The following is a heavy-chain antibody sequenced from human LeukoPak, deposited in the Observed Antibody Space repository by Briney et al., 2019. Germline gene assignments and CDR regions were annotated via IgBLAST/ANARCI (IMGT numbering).Heavy chain of an antibody. Sequence: SETLSLTCTVSGGSISSGDYYWSWIRQPPGKGLEGIGYIYYSGSTYYNPSLKSRVTISVDTSKNQFSLKLSSVTAADTAVYYCARSKNYYDSSGYYQTHYFDYWGQGTLVTVSS. D-gene: IGHD3-22*01. V-gene: IGHV4-30-4*01. CDR3: ARSKNYYDSSGYYQTHYFDY. CDR2: IYYSGST. J-gene: IGHJ4*02. CDR1: GGSISSGDYY.